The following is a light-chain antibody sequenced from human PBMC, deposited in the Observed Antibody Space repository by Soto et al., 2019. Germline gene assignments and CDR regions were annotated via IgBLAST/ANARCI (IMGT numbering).Light chain of an antibody. V-gene: IGLV2-14*03. Sequence: QSVFTQPACLTCTPGQSITICYAGTSSDVCVYNFVSWYHKLQDKAPKIMIYDVTSQHSGDSNRFYGYSSGTTASLIFSGIQPEDEAEYSWSSYASTSTVGFGTAPKVTVL. CDR3: SSYASTSTVG. CDR1: SSDVCVYNF. J-gene: IGLJ1*01. CDR2: DVT.